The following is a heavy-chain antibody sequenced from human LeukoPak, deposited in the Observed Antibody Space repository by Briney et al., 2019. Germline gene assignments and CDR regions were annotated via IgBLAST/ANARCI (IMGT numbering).Heavy chain of an antibody. D-gene: IGHD6-19*01. J-gene: IGHJ4*02. V-gene: IGHV3-13*01. CDR3: ARGGIQVSGIDEFGY. CDR2: IGIRGDT. Sequence: GGSLRLSCAASGFTFIDYDMHWVRQVIGKGLEWVSAIGIRGDTHYSGSVKGRFTISRENAESSLYLQMNSLRAEDTAVYYCARGGIQVSGIDEFGYRGQGTLVTVSS. CDR1: GFTFIDYD.